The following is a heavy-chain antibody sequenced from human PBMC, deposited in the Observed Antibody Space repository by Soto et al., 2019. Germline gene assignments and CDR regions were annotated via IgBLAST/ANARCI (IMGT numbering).Heavy chain of an antibody. J-gene: IGHJ4*02. CDR1: GDSIIGIYH. Sequence: KPSETLSLTCAVSGDSIIGIYHWAWIRQPPGRSLEWLGYIFHLGTTYYTPSFKSRVTLSIDRSRNQFSLSLSSMTAADKAVYYCARGGGYDSFDFWGQGIQVTASS. V-gene: IGHV4-30-2*01. CDR2: IFHLGTT. D-gene: IGHD2-15*01. CDR3: ARGGGYDSFDF.